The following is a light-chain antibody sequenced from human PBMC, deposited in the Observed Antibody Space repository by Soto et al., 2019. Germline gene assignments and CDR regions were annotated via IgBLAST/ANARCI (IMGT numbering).Light chain of an antibody. CDR1: ISNIGSNP. Sequence: QSVLTQPPSASGTPGQRVTISCSGSISNIGSNPVYWHPQLPGTAPKLLLFMNNQRPSGVTDRFSDSKSGPSAALAISGLRSEDEAASYCAAWDDSLSVYFFGTGTKLTVL. CDR3: AAWDDSLSVYF. CDR2: MNN. J-gene: IGLJ1*01. V-gene: IGLV1-47*01.